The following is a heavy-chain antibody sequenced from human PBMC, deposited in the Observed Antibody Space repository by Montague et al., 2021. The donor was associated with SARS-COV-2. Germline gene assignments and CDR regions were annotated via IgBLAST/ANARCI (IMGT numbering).Heavy chain of an antibody. V-gene: IGHV4-39*02. CDR1: GGSITIYNHY. CDR3: ARGKRLPGNYYFDY. CDR2: IYYSGST. J-gene: IGHJ4*02. D-gene: IGHD6-25*01. Sequence: SETLSLTCTVSGGSITIYNHYWTWIRQPPGKGLEWIGSIYYSGSTYCNPSLESRVTMSADTSKYQFFLRVTSVTAADTAVYYCARGKRLPGNYYFDYWGQGFLVTVSS.